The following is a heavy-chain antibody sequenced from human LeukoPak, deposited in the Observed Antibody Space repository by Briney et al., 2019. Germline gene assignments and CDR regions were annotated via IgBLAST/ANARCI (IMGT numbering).Heavy chain of an antibody. Sequence: SETLSLTCAVYGGSFSGYYWSWIRQPPGKGLEWIGEINHSGSTNYNPSLKSRVSISVDTSKNQFSLKLSSVTAADTAVYYCARVPYDTSGYPRYFDYWGQGTLVTVCS. CDR1: GGSFSGYY. CDR2: INHSGST. V-gene: IGHV4-34*01. D-gene: IGHD3-22*01. J-gene: IGHJ4*02. CDR3: ARVPYDTSGYPRYFDY.